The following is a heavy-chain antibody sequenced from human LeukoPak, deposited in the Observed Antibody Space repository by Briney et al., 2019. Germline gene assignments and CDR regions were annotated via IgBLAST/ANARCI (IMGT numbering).Heavy chain of an antibody. V-gene: IGHV3-30*02. Sequence: GGSLRLSCAASGFTFSSYGMHWVRQAPGKGLEWVAFIRYDGSNKYYADSVKGQFTISRDNSKNTLYLQMNSLRAEDTAVYYCAKEAHYDFFGEYWGQGTLVTVSS. D-gene: IGHD3-3*01. CDR1: GFTFSSYG. CDR3: AKEAHYDFFGEY. J-gene: IGHJ4*02. CDR2: IRYDGSNK.